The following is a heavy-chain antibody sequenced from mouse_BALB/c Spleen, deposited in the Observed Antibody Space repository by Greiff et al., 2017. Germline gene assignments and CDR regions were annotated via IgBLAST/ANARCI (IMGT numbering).Heavy chain of an antibody. CDR3: ASWDLAY. Sequence: VQLQQSGAELAKPGASVKMSCKASGYTFTSYWMHWVKQRPGQGLEWIGYINPSTGYTEYNQKFKDKATLTADKSSSTAYMQLSSLTSEDSAVYYCASWDLAYWGQGTLVTVSA. D-gene: IGHD4-1*01. CDR1: GYTFTSYW. CDR2: INPSTGYT. V-gene: IGHV1-7*01. J-gene: IGHJ3*01.